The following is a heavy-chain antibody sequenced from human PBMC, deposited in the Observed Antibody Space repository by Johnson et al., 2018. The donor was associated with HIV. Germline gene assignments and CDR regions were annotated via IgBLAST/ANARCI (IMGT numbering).Heavy chain of an antibody. CDR2: ISYDGSNK. CDR3: AKDLGGSYLGTISHAFDI. D-gene: IGHD1-26*01. CDR1: GFTFSSYA. Sequence: QVQLVESGGGVVQPGRSLRLSCAASGFTFSSYAMHWVRQAPGQGLAWVAVISYDGSNKYYADSVTGRFTISRDNSRNTLYLQMNSLRAEDTAVYYCAKDLGGSYLGTISHAFDIWGQGTMVTVSS. V-gene: IGHV3-30*04. J-gene: IGHJ3*02.